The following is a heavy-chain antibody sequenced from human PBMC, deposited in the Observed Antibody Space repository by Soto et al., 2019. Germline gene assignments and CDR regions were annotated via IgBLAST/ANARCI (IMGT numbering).Heavy chain of an antibody. V-gene: IGHV4-39*01. Sequence: SETLSLTCTVSGGSISSSSYYWGWIRQPPGKGLEWIGSIYYSGSTYYNPSLKSRVTISVDTSKNQFSLKLSSVTAADTAVYYCARGDYDFWSGNGVNWFDPWGQGTLVTVSS. CDR1: GGSISSSSYY. J-gene: IGHJ5*02. CDR3: ARGDYDFWSGNGVNWFDP. CDR2: IYYSGST. D-gene: IGHD3-3*01.